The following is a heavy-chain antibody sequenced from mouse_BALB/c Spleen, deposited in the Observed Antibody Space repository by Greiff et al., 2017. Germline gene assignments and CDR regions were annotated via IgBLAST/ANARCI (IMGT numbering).Heavy chain of an antibody. CDR3: TRSNWDDWYFDV. V-gene: IGHV1S81*02. CDR2: INPSNGGT. Sequence: VQLQQPGAELVKPGASVKLSCKASGYTFTSYYMYWVKQRPGQGLEWIGGINPSNGGTNFNEKFKSKATLTVDKSSSTAYMQLSSLTSEDSAVYYCTRSNWDDWYFDVWGAGTTVTVSS. CDR1: GYTFTSYY. D-gene: IGHD4-1*01. J-gene: IGHJ1*01.